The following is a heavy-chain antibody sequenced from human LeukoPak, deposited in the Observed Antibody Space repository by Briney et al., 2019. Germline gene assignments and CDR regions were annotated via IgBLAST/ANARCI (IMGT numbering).Heavy chain of an antibody. D-gene: IGHD3-10*01. CDR2: IRSKAYGGTT. CDR1: GFNFGDYA. V-gene: IGHV3-49*04. CDR3: TRAMVRGVILSNVDY. Sequence: GGSLRLSCTASGFNFGDYAMSWVRQAPGKGLDWVGFIRSKAYGGTTEYAASVKGRFTISRDDSKSIAYLQMNSLKTEDTAVYYCTRAMVRGVILSNVDYWGQGTLVTVSS. J-gene: IGHJ4*02.